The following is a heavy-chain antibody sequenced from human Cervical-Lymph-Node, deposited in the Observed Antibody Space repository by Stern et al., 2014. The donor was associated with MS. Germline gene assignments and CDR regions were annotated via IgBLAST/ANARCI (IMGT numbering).Heavy chain of an antibody. J-gene: IGHJ6*02. Sequence: VQLVESGGGVVQPGKSRRLSCAASGFTFSDYGMHWVRQAPGKGLEWVALATYDGSDQYYADSVKGRFTVSRDNSKNTVLLQMNGLRPEDTAVYFCARDRGLTHYFYGMDVWGQGTTVTVSS. V-gene: IGHV3-30*03. CDR2: ATYDGSDQ. CDR3: ARDRGLTHYFYGMDV. CDR1: GFTFSDYG. D-gene: IGHD3-10*01.